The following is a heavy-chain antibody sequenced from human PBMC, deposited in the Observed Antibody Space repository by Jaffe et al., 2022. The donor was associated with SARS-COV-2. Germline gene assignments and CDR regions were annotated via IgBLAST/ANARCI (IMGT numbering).Heavy chain of an antibody. CDR2: IWYDGSNK. CDR3: ARELVVRGSRYYYGMDV. D-gene: IGHD3-22*01. V-gene: IGHV3-33*01. Sequence: QVQLVESGGGVVQPGRSLRLSCAASGFTFSSYGMHWVRQAPGKGLEWVAVIWYDGSNKYYADSVKGRFTISRDNSKNTLYLQMNSLRAEDTAVYYCARELVVRGSRYYYGMDVWGQGTTVTVSS. J-gene: IGHJ6*02. CDR1: GFTFSSYG.